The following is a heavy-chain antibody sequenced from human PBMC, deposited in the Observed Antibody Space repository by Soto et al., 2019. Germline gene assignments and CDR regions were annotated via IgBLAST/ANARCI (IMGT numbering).Heavy chain of an antibody. V-gene: IGHV1-3*01. CDR1: GYTFTSYA. J-gene: IGHJ6*03. CDR2: INAGNGNT. Sequence: RASVKVSCKASGYTFTSYAMHWVRQAPGQRLEWMGWINAGNGNTKYSQKFQGRVTMTRDTSASTVYMELSSLRSEDTAVYYCASNLVGVVINPYYMDVWGKGTAVTVSS. D-gene: IGHD3-3*01. CDR3: ASNLVGVVINPYYMDV.